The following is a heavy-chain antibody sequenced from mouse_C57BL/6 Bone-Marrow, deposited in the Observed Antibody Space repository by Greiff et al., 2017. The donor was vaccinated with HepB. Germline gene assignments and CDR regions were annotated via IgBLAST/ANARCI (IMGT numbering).Heavy chain of an antibody. CDR2: IHPNSGST. D-gene: IGHD2-4*01. CDR3: AREGDYDGAMDY. V-gene: IGHV1-64*01. J-gene: IGHJ4*01. CDR1: GYTFTSYW. Sequence: QVQLKQPGAELVKPGASVKLSCKASGYTFTSYWMHWVKQRPGQGLEWIGMIHPNSGSTNYNEKFKSKATLTVDKSSSTAYMQLSSLTSEDSAVYYCAREGDYDGAMDYWGQGTSVTVSS.